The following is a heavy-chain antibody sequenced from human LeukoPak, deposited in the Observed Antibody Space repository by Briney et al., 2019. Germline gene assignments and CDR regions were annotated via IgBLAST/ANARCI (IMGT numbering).Heavy chain of an antibody. V-gene: IGHV4-39*07. CDR2: IFHSGKT. CDR1: GGSISSDSYY. CDR3: ARMNTAGWLRD. J-gene: IGHJ4*02. D-gene: IGHD6-19*01. Sequence: KPSETLSLTCNVSGGSISSDSYYWGWVRQPPGKGLEYIGNIFHSGKTYYSPSLQSRLTMSVDTSKNHFSLKLSSVTAADTAIYHCARMNTAGWLRDWGQGILVTVSS.